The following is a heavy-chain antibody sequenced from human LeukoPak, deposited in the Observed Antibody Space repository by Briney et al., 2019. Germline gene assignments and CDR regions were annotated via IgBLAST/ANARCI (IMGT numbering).Heavy chain of an antibody. CDR2: ISAYNGNT. J-gene: IGHJ4*02. D-gene: IGHD4-11*01. CDR1: GYTFTSYG. V-gene: IGHV1-18*01. Sequence: ASVKVSCKASGYTFTSYGITWVRQAPGQGLEWMGWISAYNGNTNYAQKFQGRVTMTTDTSTSAAYMELRSLISDDTAVYYCARDLRPYSNVPSDYFDFWGQGALVTVSS. CDR3: ARDLRPYSNVPSDYFDF.